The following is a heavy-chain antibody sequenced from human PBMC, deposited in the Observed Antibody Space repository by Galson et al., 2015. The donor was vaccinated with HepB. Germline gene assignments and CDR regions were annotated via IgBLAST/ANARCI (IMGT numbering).Heavy chain of an antibody. CDR1: GFTFSSYS. D-gene: IGHD3-22*01. V-gene: IGHV3-48*01. CDR3: ARERDYYDSSGYRYSAYYYYGMDV. J-gene: IGHJ6*02. Sequence: SLRLSCAASGFTFSSYSMNWVRQAPGKGLEWVSYISSSSSTIYYADSVKGRFTISRDNAKNSLYLQMNSLRAEDAAVYYCARERDYYDSSGYRYSAYYYYGMDVWGQGTTVTVSS. CDR2: ISSSSSTI.